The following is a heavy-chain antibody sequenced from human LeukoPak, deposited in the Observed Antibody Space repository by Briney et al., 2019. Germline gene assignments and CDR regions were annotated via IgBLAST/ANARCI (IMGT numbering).Heavy chain of an antibody. CDR2: ISSSSSYI. Sequence: GGSLRLSCAASGFTFSSYNMNWVRQAPGKGLEWVSCISSSSSYIYYADSVKGRFTISRDNAKNSLYLQMNSLRAEDTAVYYCARERAYIMATITNYMDVWGKGTTVTVSS. CDR1: GFTFSSYN. CDR3: ARERAYIMATITNYMDV. D-gene: IGHD5-12*01. J-gene: IGHJ6*03. V-gene: IGHV3-21*01.